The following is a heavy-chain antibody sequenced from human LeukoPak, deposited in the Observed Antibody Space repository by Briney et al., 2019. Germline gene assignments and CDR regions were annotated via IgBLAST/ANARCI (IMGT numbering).Heavy chain of an antibody. CDR2: ISAYNGNT. CDR3: ARDRKGSRSTVVVVAATHGY. Sequence: ASVKVSCKASGYTFTSYGISWVRQAPGQGLEWMGWISAYNGNTNYAQKLQGRVTMTIDTSTSTAYMELRSLRSDDTAVYYCARDRKGSRSTVVVVAATHGYWGQGTLVTVSS. CDR1: GYTFTSYG. J-gene: IGHJ4*02. V-gene: IGHV1-18*01. D-gene: IGHD2-15*01.